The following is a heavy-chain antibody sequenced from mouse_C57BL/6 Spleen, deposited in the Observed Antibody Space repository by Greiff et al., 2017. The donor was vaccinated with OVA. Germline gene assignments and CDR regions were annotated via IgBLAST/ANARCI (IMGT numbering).Heavy chain of an antibody. CDR2: IDPSDSYS. CDR3: ARLGWDYPMGGDY. D-gene: IGHD4-1*01. Sequence: QVQLQQPGAELVMPGASVKLSCKASGYTFTSYWMHWVKQRPGQGLEWIGEIDPSDSYSNYNQKFKGKSTLTVDKSSSTAYMQLSSLTSEDSAVYYWARLGWDYPMGGDYWGQGTSVTVSS. J-gene: IGHJ4*01. CDR1: GYTFTSYW. V-gene: IGHV1-69*01.